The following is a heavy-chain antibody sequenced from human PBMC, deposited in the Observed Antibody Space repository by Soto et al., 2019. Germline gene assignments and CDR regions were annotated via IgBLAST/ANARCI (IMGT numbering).Heavy chain of an antibody. J-gene: IGHJ3*02. V-gene: IGHV3-30-3*01. CDR3: ASGYYYDSSGDATDDSFDI. D-gene: IGHD3-22*01. CDR1: GFTFSSYA. CDR2: ISYDGSNN. Sequence: QVQLVESGGGVVQPGRSLRLSCAASGFTFSSYAIHWVRQAPGKGLEWVAVISYDGSNNYYADSVKGRFTISRDNSKNTLYLQMNSLIAEDTAVYYCASGYYYDSSGDATDDSFDIWGQGTMVTFSS.